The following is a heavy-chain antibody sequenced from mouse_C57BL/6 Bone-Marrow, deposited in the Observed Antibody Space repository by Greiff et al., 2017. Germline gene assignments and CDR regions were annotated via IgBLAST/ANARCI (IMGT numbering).Heavy chain of an antibody. J-gene: IGHJ2*01. CDR3: ARLDSSGYFDD. V-gene: IGHV5-6*01. D-gene: IGHD3-2*02. CDR2: ISSGGSYT. CDR1: GFTFSSYG. Sequence: EVMLVESGGDLVKPGGSLKLSCAASGFTFSSYGMSWVRQTPDKRLEWVATISSGGSYTYYPDSVKGRFTISRDNAKNTQYLQMSSLKSEDTAMYYCARLDSSGYFDDWGQGTTLTVSS.